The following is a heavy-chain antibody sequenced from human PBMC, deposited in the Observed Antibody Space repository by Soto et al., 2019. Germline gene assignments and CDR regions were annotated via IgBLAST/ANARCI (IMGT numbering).Heavy chain of an antibody. CDR3: AREVGAPSGWLDP. CDR1: GFTFTNYA. CDR2: ISASGGLK. D-gene: IGHD1-26*01. J-gene: IGHJ5*02. V-gene: IGHV3-23*01. Sequence: EVPLSESGGDLRQPGGSLRLSCAASGFTFTNYAMTWVRQTPGKGLEWVSGISASGGLKYYAASVRGRFTVSRDNSKNILYLQMDNLRDEDTALYYCAREVGAPSGWLDPWGQGTQVTVSS.